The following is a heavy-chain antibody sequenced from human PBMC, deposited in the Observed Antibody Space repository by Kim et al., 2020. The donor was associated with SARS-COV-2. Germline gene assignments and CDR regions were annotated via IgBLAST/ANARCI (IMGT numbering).Heavy chain of an antibody. CDR3: AKHLEADFWSGWSWFDP. V-gene: IGHV5-10-1*01. J-gene: IGHJ5*02. CDR1: GYSFTSYW. D-gene: IGHD3-3*01. CDR2: IDPSDSYT. Sequence: GESLKISCKGSGYSFTSYWISWVRQMPGKGLEWMGRIDPSDSYTNYSPSFQGHVTISADKSISTAYLQWSSLKASDTAMYYCAKHLEADFWSGWSWFDPWGQGTLVTVSS.